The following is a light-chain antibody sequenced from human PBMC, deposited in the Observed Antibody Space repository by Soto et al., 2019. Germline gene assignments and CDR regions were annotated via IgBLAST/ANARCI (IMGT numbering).Light chain of an antibody. V-gene: IGKV3-15*01. Sequence: EIVMTQSPATLSVSPGERATLSCRASQSVRSNLAWYQQRPGQAPRLLIYGASTRATGIPARFSGSGSGAEFTLTINSLQSEDFAVYCYQQYNEWPRTFGQGTKVEIK. CDR3: QQYNEWPRT. J-gene: IGKJ1*01. CDR2: GAS. CDR1: QSVRSN.